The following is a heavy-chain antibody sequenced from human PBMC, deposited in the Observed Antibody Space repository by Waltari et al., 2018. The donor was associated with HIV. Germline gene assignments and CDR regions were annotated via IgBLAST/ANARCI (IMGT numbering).Heavy chain of an antibody. CDR1: GLPFGDSA. J-gene: IGHJ4*02. D-gene: IGHD6-13*01. V-gene: IGHV3-49*05. CDR3: TRSGSSSWYVGLDRNDY. CDR2: IRSKAYGGTT. Sequence: EVQLVESGGGLVKQGRSLSLYCTASGLPFGDSAMSWFRQAPGKRLEWVGFIRSKAYGGTTEYAASVKGRFTISRDDSKSIAYLQMNSLKTEDTAVYYCTRSGSSSWYVGLDRNDYWGQGTLVTVSS.